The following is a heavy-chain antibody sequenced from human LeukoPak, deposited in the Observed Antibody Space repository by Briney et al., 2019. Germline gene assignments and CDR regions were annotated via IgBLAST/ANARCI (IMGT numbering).Heavy chain of an antibody. D-gene: IGHD3-3*01. V-gene: IGHV1-8*03. CDR1: GYTFTSYD. CDR3: ARPYDFWSGPPGY. J-gene: IGHJ4*02. Sequence: GASVKVSCKASGYTFTSYDINWVRQATGQGLEWMGWMNPNRGNTGYAQKFQGRVTITRNTSISTAYMELSSLRSEDTAVYYCARPYDFWSGPPGYWGQGTLVTVSS. CDR2: MNPNRGNT.